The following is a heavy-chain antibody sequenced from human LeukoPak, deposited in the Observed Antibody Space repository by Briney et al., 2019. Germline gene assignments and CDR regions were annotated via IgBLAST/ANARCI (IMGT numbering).Heavy chain of an antibody. CDR1: GYTFTSYY. D-gene: IGHD7-27*01. Sequence: GASVKVSCKASGYTFTSYYIHWVRQAPGQGLEWMGIVLPSDGSASYTQKFQGRVTMTRDTSINTAYMELSSLRSEDTAVYYCASNPPRTGDFNYWGQGALVTVSS. V-gene: IGHV1-46*01. J-gene: IGHJ4*02. CDR3: ASNPPRTGDFNY. CDR2: VLPSDGSA.